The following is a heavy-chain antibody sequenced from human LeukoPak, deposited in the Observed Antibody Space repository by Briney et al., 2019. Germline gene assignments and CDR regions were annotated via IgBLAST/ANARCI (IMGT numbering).Heavy chain of an antibody. Sequence: KPGDPRSLTGTASGASISTSNWSWIRKPPGRGLQWIGYISSTMTSNYNPALKRRVTISVDTSKNQFSLKLSSVTAADTAVYYCARVGDWNDLVYWGQGTLVTVSS. V-gene: IGHV4-59*13. CDR2: ISSTMTS. J-gene: IGHJ4*02. CDR1: GASISTSN. D-gene: IGHD1-1*01. CDR3: ARVGDWNDLVY.